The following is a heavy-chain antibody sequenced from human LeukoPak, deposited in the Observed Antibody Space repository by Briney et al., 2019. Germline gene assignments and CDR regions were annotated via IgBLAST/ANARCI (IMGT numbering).Heavy chain of an antibody. CDR3: AKDTTGVIFVY. D-gene: IGHD1-1*01. J-gene: IGHJ4*02. CDR2: IRRCGDST. CDR1: GFTFSRYA. V-gene: IGHV3-23*01. Sequence: PGGSLSLSCAASGFTFSRYAMSWVRQAPGKGLEWVSAIRRCGDSTYYADSVKGRFTISRDNSQNALYLQMNSLRAEDTAVYYGAKDTTGVIFVYWGQGTLVTVSS.